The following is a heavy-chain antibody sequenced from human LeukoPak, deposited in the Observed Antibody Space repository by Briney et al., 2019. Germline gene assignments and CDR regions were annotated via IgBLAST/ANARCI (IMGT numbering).Heavy chain of an antibody. CDR3: ASTNSLDN. J-gene: IGHJ4*02. V-gene: IGHV3-7*01. CDR2: IKQDGSAK. Sequence: GGSLRLSCAVSGFTFSGFWMSWSRQAPGKGLEWVANIKQDGSAKFYVDSVKGRFTISRDNAKNSLYLQMNSLRVDDTAVYYCASTNSLDNWGQGTLVTVSS. CDR1: GFTFSGFW. D-gene: IGHD2-8*01.